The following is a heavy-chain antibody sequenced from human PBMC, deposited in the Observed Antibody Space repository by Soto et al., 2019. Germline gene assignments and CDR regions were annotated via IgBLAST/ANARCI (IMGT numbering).Heavy chain of an antibody. CDR2: ISGSGGST. V-gene: IGHV3-23*01. D-gene: IGHD5-18*01. J-gene: IGHJ4*02. CDR3: XXXXXXHXYGFPLDY. Sequence: EVQLLESGGGLVQPGGSLRLSCAASGFTFSSYAMSWVRQAPGKGLEWVSAISGSGGSTYYADSVKGRFTISRDNSKXXXXXXXXXXXXXXXXXXXXXXXXXXHXYGFPLDYWGQGSLVTVCS. CDR1: GFTFSSYA.